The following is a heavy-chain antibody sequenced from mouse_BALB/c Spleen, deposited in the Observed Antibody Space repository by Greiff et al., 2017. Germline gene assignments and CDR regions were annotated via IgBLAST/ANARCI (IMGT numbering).Heavy chain of an antibody. V-gene: IGHV5-9-4*01. CDR2: ISSGGSYT. Sequence: EVMLVESGGGLVKPGGSLKLSCAASGFTFSSYAMSWVRQSPEKRLEWVAEISSGGSYTYYPDTVTGRFTISRDNAKNTLYLEMTSLRSEDTAMYYCARSSSSYENFDYWGQGTTLTVSS. J-gene: IGHJ2*01. CDR3: ARSSSSYENFDY. D-gene: IGHD1-1*01. CDR1: GFTFSSYA.